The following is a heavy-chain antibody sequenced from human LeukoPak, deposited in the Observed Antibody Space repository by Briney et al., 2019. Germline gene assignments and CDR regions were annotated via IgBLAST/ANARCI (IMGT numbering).Heavy chain of an antibody. V-gene: IGHV3-30-3*01. J-gene: IGHJ4*02. CDR2: ISYDGSNK. CDR3: AKDGPWERVEFDY. D-gene: IGHD1-26*01. CDR1: GFTFSSYA. Sequence: PGGSLRLSCAASGFTFSSYAMHWVRQAPGKGLEWVAVISYDGSNKYYADSVKGRFTISRDNSKNTVYLQMSSLRVEDTAVYYCAKDGPWERVEFDYWGQGTLVTVSS.